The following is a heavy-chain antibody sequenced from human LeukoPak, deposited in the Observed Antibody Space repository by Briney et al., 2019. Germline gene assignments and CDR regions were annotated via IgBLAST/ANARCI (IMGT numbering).Heavy chain of an antibody. CDR1: GFTFDSYE. D-gene: IGHD1-26*01. J-gene: IGHJ4*02. Sequence: GGSLRLSCAASGFTFDSYEMTWVRQVPGKGLEWLSHISSSGGSIYYADSLEGRFTISRDNGRNSLYLQMNSLRAGDTAVYYCARAKSWELLPTFDYWGQGTPVTVSS. CDR2: ISSSGGSI. CDR3: ARAKSWELLPTFDY. V-gene: IGHV3-48*03.